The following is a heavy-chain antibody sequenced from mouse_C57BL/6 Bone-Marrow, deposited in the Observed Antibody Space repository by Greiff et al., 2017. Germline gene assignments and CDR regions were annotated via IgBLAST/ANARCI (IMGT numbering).Heavy chain of an antibody. CDR3: ARGGNLDY. Sequence: QVQLQPGAELVRPGTSVKLSCKASGYTFTSYWMHWVKQRPGQGLEWIGVIDPSDSYTNYNQKFKGKATLTVDTSSSTAYMQLSSLTSEDSAVYYCARGGNLDYWGQGTTLTVSS. CDR1: GYTFTSYW. D-gene: IGHD2-1*01. J-gene: IGHJ2*01. CDR2: IDPSDSYT. V-gene: IGHV1-59*01.